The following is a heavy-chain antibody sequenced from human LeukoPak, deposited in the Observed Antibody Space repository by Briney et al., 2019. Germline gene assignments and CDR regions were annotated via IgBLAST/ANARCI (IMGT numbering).Heavy chain of an antibody. CDR3: ARVVADYVWGSYRRNWFDP. Sequence: SETLSLTCAVYGGSFSGYYWSWIRQPPGKGLEWIGYIYYSGSTNYNPSLKSRVTISVDTSKNQFSLKLSSVTAADTAVYYCARVVADYVWGSYRRNWFDPWGQGTLVTVSS. J-gene: IGHJ5*02. D-gene: IGHD3-16*02. V-gene: IGHV4-59*01. CDR1: GGSFSGYY. CDR2: IYYSGST.